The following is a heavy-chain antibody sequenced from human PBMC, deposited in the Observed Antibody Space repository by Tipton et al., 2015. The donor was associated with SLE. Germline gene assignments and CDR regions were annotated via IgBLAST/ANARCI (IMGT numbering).Heavy chain of an antibody. CDR2: IYYSGST. CDR3: ARDPTSPNYYYGVDV. CDR1: GGSISSGGYY. J-gene: IGHJ6*02. D-gene: IGHD5-12*01. Sequence: TLSLTCTVSGGSISSGGYYWSWIRQHPGKGLEWIGYIYYSGSTYYNPSLKSRVTISVDTSKNQFSLKLSSVTAADTAVYYCARDPTSPNYYYGVDVWGQGTTVTVSS. V-gene: IGHV4-31*03.